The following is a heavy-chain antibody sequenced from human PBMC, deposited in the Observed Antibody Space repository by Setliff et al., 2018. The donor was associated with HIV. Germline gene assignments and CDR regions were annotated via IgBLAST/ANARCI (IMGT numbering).Heavy chain of an antibody. CDR2: INHSGRT. CDR1: DSGTYY. D-gene: IGHD3-3*01. J-gene: IGHJ4*02. V-gene: IGHV4-34*01. Sequence: SETLSLTCTVSDSGTYYWSWIRQPAGKGLEWIGEINHSGRTNYNPSLESRVTTSVDTSKKQFSLRLTSVTAADTAVYYCARGGRYNFWSGYYSGSPENYYFDYWGQGTLVTVSS. CDR3: ARGGRYNFWSGYYSGSPENYYFDY.